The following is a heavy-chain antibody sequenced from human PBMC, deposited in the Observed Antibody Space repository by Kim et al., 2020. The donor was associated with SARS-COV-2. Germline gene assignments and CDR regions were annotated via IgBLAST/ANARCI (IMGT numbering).Heavy chain of an antibody. Sequence: SETLSLTCTVSGGSISSGGYYWSWIRQHPGKGLEWIGYIYYSGSTYYNPSLKSRVTISVDTSKNQFSLKLSSVTAADTAVYYCARMGGLVVEAFDIWGQGTMVTVSS. CDR1: GGSISSGGYY. J-gene: IGHJ3*02. V-gene: IGHV4-31*03. CDR2: IYYSGST. D-gene: IGHD3-22*01. CDR3: ARMGGLVVEAFDI.